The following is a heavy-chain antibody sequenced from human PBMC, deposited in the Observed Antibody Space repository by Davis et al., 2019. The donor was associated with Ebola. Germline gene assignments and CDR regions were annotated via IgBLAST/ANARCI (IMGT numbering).Heavy chain of an antibody. CDR2: IYPGDSDT. V-gene: IGHV5-51*01. Sequence: KVSCKGSGYSFTSYWIGWVRQMPGKGLEWMGIIYPGDSDTRYSPSFQGQVTISADKSISTAYLQWSSLKASDTAMYYCARFVYSNYESYYYGMDVWGQGTTVTVSS. J-gene: IGHJ6*02. D-gene: IGHD4-11*01. CDR1: GYSFTSYW. CDR3: ARFVYSNYESYYYGMDV.